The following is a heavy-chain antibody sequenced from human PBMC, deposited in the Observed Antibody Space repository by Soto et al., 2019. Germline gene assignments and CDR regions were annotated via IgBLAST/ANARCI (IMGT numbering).Heavy chain of an antibody. CDR3: ARYSSGYYYGSYYYGMDV. CDR2: ISAYNGNT. D-gene: IGHD3-22*01. J-gene: IGHJ6*02. V-gene: IGHV1-18*01. CDR1: GYTFTSYG. Sequence: QVQLVQSGAEVKKPGASVKVSCKASGYTFTSYGISWVRQAPGQGLEWMGWISAYNGNTNYAQKLQGRVTMTTDTXTXTXXMELRSLRSDDTAVYYCARYSSGYYYGSYYYGMDVWGQGTTVTVSS.